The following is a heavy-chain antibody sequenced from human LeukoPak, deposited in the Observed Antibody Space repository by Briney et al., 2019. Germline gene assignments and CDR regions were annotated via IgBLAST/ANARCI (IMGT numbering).Heavy chain of an antibody. V-gene: IGHV1-2*02. Sequence: ASVKVSCKASGYTFTGYYMHWVRQAPGQGLEWMGWINPNSGGTNYAQKFQGRVTMTRDTSISTAYMELSRLRSDDTAVYYCARDSSYQLPRFDYWGQGTLVTVSS. D-gene: IGHD2-2*01. J-gene: IGHJ4*02. CDR2: INPNSGGT. CDR3: ARDSSYQLPRFDY. CDR1: GYTFTGYY.